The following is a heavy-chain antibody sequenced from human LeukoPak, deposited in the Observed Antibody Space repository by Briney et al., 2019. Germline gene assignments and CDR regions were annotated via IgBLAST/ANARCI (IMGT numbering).Heavy chain of an antibody. V-gene: IGHV3-49*04. J-gene: IGHJ6*03. CDR3: GRGVVVVVTNYMDV. CDR2: IKSNLHGGET. Sequence: GSLILSCRGSSVDTSRHSFTCGRQAPGKGLEWVGLIKSNLHGGETFYAASVGGRFTISRNASTSSAFQLMLSVETKDPVVYSGGRGVVVVVTNYMDVWGRGTTVTVSS. CDR1: SVDTSRHS. D-gene: IGHD2-21*02.